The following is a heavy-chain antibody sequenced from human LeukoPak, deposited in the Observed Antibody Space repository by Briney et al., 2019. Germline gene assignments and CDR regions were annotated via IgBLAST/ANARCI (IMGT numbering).Heavy chain of an antibody. D-gene: IGHD3-22*01. V-gene: IGHV3-30-3*01. CDR1: GFTFSNYA. J-gene: IGHJ4*02. CDR2: ISYDGSNK. Sequence: PGGSLRLSCAASGFTFSNYAVHWVRQAPGKGLEWVAVISYDGSNKYYADSVKGRFTISRDNSKNTLYLQMNSLRAEDTAVYYCARDSDYYDSSGYYYARSPPGDWGQGTLVTVSS. CDR3: ARDSDYYDSSGYYYARSPPGD.